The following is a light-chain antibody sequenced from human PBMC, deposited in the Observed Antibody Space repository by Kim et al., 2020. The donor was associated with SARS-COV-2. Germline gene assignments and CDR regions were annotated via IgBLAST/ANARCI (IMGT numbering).Light chain of an antibody. CDR3: LLYFGGAQHYV. V-gene: IGLV7-43*01. Sequence: TITLTCSSSTGAVTSTYYPNWFQQRPGQAPRSFIYSTNNKPPWTPARFSGSLLGGKAALTLSGVQPEDEADYYCLLYFGGAQHYVFGTGTKVTVL. J-gene: IGLJ1*01. CDR2: STN. CDR1: TGAVTSTYY.